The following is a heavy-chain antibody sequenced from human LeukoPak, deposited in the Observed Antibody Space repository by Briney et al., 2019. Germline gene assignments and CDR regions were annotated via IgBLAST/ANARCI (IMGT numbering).Heavy chain of an antibody. V-gene: IGHV1-18*01. CDR1: GYTFTSYG. J-gene: IGHJ6*03. D-gene: IGHD2-2*02. CDR2: ISAYNGNT. CDR3: ARGIVVVQAAIIEDYMDV. Sequence: ASVKVSCKASGYTFTSYGISWVRQAPGQGLEWMGWISAYNGNTNYAQKLQGRVTMTTDTSTSTAYMELRSLRSDDTAVYYCARGIVVVQAAIIEDYMDVWGKGTTVTVSS.